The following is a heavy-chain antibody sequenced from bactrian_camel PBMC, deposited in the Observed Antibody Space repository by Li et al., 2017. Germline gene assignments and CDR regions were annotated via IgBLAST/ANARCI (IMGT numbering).Heavy chain of an antibody. CDR3: ATAAPYYSNGHYFLT. J-gene: IGHJ4*01. D-gene: IGHD4*01. CDR1: GYTDKNYC. V-gene: IGHV3-2*01. CDR2: INNDGHI. Sequence: HVQLVESGGGSVQSGGSLRLSCVVSGYTDKNYCMGWFRQAPGQETEAVASINNDGHIRYADSVKGRFTVSQDNVKNTLYLQLNSLKTEDTALYYCATAAPYYSNGHYFLTWGQGTQVTVS.